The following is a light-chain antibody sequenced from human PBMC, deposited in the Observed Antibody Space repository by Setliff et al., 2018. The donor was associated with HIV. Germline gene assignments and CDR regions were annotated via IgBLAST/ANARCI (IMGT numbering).Light chain of an antibody. CDR2: DVS. CDR1: SSDVGGYNY. Sequence: SPGQSITISCTGTSSDVGGYNYVSWYQQHSGKAPKLMIYDVSKRPSGVSNRFSGSKSGNTASLTISGLQAEDEADYYCSSYTSSSTVVFGGGTKVTVL. V-gene: IGLV2-14*04. J-gene: IGLJ2*01. CDR3: SSYTSSSTVV.